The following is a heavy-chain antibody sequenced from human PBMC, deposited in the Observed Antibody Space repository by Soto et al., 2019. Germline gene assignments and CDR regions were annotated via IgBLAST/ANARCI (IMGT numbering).Heavy chain of an antibody. D-gene: IGHD3-9*01. J-gene: IGHJ6*02. V-gene: IGHV3-11*06. CDR2: ISSSSSYT. CDR1: GFTFSDYD. Sequence: LRLSCAASGFTFSDYDMSWIRQAPGKGLEWVSYISSSSSYTNYADSVKGRFTISRDNAKNSLYLQMNSLRAEDTAVYYCARDNFQFHDILTGYRYYYYYYGMDVWGQGTTVTVS. CDR3: ARDNFQFHDILTGYRYYYYYYGMDV.